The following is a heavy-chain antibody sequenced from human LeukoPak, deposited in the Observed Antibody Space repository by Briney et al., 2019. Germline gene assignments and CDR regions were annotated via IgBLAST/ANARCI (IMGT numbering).Heavy chain of an antibody. CDR3: ARDGKVAAAGTLAYYYGMDV. CDR1: GYTFTSYG. J-gene: IGHJ6*02. V-gene: IGHV1-18*01. Sequence: ASVKVSCKASGYTFTSYGISWVRQAPGQGLEWMGWISAYNGNTNYAQKLQGRVTMTTDTSTSTAYMEPRSLRSDDTAVYYCARDGKVAAAGTLAYYYGMDVWGQGTTVTVSS. CDR2: ISAYNGNT. D-gene: IGHD6-13*01.